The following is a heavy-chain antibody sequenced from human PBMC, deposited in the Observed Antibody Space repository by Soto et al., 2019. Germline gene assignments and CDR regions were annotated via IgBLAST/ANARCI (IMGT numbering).Heavy chain of an antibody. J-gene: IGHJ4*02. V-gene: IGHV3-9*01. Sequence: GGSLRLSCAASGFTFDDYATHWVRQAPGKGLEWVSGISWNSGSIGYADSVKGRFSISRDNAKNSLYLQMDSLRAEDTALYYCAKERGDRGYSYGIFDYWGQGTLVTVSS. D-gene: IGHD5-18*01. CDR1: GFTFDDYA. CDR2: ISWNSGSI. CDR3: AKERGDRGYSYGIFDY.